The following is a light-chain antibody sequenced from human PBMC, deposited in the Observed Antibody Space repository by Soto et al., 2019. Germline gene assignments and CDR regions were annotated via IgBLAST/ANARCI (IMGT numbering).Light chain of an antibody. CDR1: SSDVGGYNY. Sequence: QSVLTQPASVSGSPGQSITISCTGTSSDVGGYNYVSWYQQHPGKAPKLMIYEVSNRPSGVSNRFSGSKSGNTASLTISGLQAEAGADYYCSSYTSISTLLFGGGTKVTVL. CDR3: SSYTSISTLL. V-gene: IGLV2-14*01. J-gene: IGLJ2*01. CDR2: EVS.